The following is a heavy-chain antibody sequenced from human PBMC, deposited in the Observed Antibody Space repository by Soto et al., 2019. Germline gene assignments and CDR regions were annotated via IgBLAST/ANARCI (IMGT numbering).Heavy chain of an antibody. D-gene: IGHD3-10*01. CDR3: AAGGSVSYYYYYYYGMHV. Sequence: GASVKVSCKASGFTFTSSAVQWVRQARGQRLEWIGWIVVGSGNTNYAQKFQERVTITRDMSTSTAYMELSSLRSEDTAVYYCAAGGSVSYYYYYYYGMHVWGQGPTVTVSS. CDR2: IVVGSGNT. CDR1: GFTFTSSA. V-gene: IGHV1-58*01. J-gene: IGHJ6*02.